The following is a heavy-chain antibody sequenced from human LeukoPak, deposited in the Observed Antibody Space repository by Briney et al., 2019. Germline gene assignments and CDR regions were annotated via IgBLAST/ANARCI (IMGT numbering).Heavy chain of an antibody. CDR1: GDSW. D-gene: IGHD2-2*01. J-gene: IGHJ6*02. CDR2: INRDGSST. V-gene: IGHV3-74*01. CDR3: TRGLYCSSTSCKNYYYYGMDV. Sequence: PGGSLRLSCEGSGDSWMHWVRQVPGKGLVWVSRINRDGSSTTYADSVKGRFTISRDNAKNTLYLQMSSLRAEDTAVYYCTRGLYCSSTSCKNYYYYGMDVWGQGTTVTVSS.